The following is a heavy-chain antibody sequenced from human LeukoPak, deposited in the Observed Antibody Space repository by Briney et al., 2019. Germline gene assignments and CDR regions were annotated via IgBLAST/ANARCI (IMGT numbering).Heavy chain of an antibody. CDR1: GGSISSSSYY. CDR3: ARSITMKGEFDY. V-gene: IGHV4-39*01. J-gene: IGHJ4*02. CDR2: IYYSGST. D-gene: IGHD3-22*01. Sequence: SETLSLTCTVSGGSISSSSYYWGWIRQPPGKGLEWIGSIYYSGSTYYNPSLKSRVTISVDTSKNQFSLKLSSVTAADTAVYYCARSITMKGEFDYWGQGTLVTVSS.